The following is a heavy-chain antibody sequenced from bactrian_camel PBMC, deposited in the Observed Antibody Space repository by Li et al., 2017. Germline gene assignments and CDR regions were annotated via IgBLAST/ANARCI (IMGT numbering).Heavy chain of an antibody. CDR2: FNSDRVA. V-gene: IGHV3S53*01. Sequence: HVQLVESGGGSVQPGGSLTLSCTASGRVGCMAWFRQAPEKEREGVADFNSDRVASYRDSVEGRSFIRKDDAENTLYLEMTNLKPEDTGVYYCAADEWGPTCYGLNSKYKGQGTQVTVS. D-gene: IGHD3*01. CDR1: GRVGC. J-gene: IGHJ4*01.